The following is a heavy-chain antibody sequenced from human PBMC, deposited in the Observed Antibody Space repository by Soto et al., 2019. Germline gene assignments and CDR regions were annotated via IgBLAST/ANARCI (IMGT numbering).Heavy chain of an antibody. Sequence: ASVKVSFKVSGYTITELSMHWVRQAPGKGLEWMGGFDPEDGETIYAQKFQGRVTMTEDTSTDTAYMELSSLRSEDTAVYYCATDLKSPVDYWGQGTLVTVYS. CDR2: FDPEDGET. V-gene: IGHV1-24*01. CDR3: ATDLKSPVDY. CDR1: GYTITELS. J-gene: IGHJ4*02.